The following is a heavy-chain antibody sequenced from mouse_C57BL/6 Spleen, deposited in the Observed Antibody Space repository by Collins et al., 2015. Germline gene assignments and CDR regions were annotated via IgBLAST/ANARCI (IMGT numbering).Heavy chain of an antibody. CDR3: ARSYGYLYAMDY. V-gene: IGHV5-17*02. Sequence: ASGFTFSSFGMHWVRQAPEKGLEWVAYISSGSSTIYYADTVKGRFTISRDNPKNTLFLQMTSLRSEDTAMYYCARSYGYLYAMDYWGQGTSVTVSS. D-gene: IGHD2-2*01. J-gene: IGHJ4*01. CDR2: ISSGSSTI. CDR1: GFTFSSFG.